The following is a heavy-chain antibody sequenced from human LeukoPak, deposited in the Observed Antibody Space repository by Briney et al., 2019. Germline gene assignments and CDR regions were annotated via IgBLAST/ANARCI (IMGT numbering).Heavy chain of an antibody. CDR3: ARARIVGASRCNWFDP. CDR1: GYTFTGYY. V-gene: IGHV1-2*02. Sequence: ASVKVSCKASGYTFTGYYMHWVRQAPGQGLEWMGWINPNSGGTNYAQKFQGRVTMTRDTSISTAYMELSRLRSDDTAVYYCARARIVGASRCNWFDPWGQGTLVTVSS. D-gene: IGHD1-26*01. J-gene: IGHJ5*02. CDR2: INPNSGGT.